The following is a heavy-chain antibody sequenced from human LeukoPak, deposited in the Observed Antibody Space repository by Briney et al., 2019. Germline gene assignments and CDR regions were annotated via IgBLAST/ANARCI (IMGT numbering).Heavy chain of an antibody. J-gene: IGHJ4*02. V-gene: IGHV3-30*02. CDR2: IRYDGSNK. CDR3: AKGSFVVVAALGLDY. D-gene: IGHD2-15*01. Sequence: GGSLRLSCAASGFTFSSYGMHWVRQAPGKGLEWVAFIRYDGSNKYYADSVKGRFTISRDNSKNTLYLQMNSLRAEDTAVYYCAKGSFVVVAALGLDYWGQGTLVTGSS. CDR1: GFTFSSYG.